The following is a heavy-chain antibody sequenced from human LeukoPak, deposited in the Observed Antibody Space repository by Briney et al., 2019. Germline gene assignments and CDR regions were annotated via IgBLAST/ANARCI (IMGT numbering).Heavy chain of an antibody. Sequence: GGSLRLSCGASGFIFSDYYMSWIRQAPGKGLEWISYISSSGTPKYYADSVKGRFTISRDNAKNSLYLQMNSLRAEDTAVYYCARVLVVWDAFDIWGQGTMVTVSS. D-gene: IGHD2-8*02. J-gene: IGHJ3*02. CDR2: ISSSGTPK. CDR1: GFIFSDYY. V-gene: IGHV3-11*04. CDR3: ARVLVVWDAFDI.